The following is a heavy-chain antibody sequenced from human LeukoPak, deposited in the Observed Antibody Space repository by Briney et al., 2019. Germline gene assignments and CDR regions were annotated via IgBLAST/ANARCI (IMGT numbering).Heavy chain of an antibody. V-gene: IGHV4-59*08. D-gene: IGHD6-13*01. Sequence: PSETLSLTCTVSGGSISSYYWSWIRQPPGKGLEWIGYIYYSGSTDYNPSLKSRVTISVDTSKNQFSLKLSSVTAADTAVYYCASHGIAAAGTIEYWGQGTLVTVSS. J-gene: IGHJ4*02. CDR3: ASHGIAAAGTIEY. CDR1: GGSISSYY. CDR2: IYYSGST.